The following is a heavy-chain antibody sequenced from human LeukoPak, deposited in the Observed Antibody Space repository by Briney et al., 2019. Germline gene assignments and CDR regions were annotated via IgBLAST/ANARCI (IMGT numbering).Heavy chain of an antibody. V-gene: IGHV4-4*07. CDR3: ARENRGSYRGFDN. D-gene: IGHD1-26*01. Sequence: PSETLSLTCTVSGGSISSYYWSWIRQPAGKGLEWIGRIYTSGSTNYNASLKSRVSMSVDTSKNQFSLKLSSVTAADTAVFYCARENRGSYRGFDNWGQGTLVTVSS. CDR1: GGSISSYY. CDR2: IYTSGST. J-gene: IGHJ4*02.